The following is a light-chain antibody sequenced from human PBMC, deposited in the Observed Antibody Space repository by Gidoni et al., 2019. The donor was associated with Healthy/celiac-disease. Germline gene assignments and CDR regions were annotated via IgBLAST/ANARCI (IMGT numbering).Light chain of an antibody. V-gene: IGKV3-15*01. CDR3: QQYNNWRGIT. J-gene: IGKJ3*01. CDR2: GAS. CDR1: QSVSSN. Sequence: EIVMTQSPATLSVSPGERATLSCRASQSVSSNLAWYQQKPGQAPSLLIYGASTRATGIPARFSGSGSGTEFTLTISSLQSEDFAVYYCQQYNNWRGITFGPGTKVDIK.